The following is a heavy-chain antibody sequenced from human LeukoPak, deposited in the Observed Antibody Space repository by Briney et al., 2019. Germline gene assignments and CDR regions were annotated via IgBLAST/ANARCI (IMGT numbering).Heavy chain of an antibody. CDR1: GYIFTTYY. CDR3: SRGWDPQLAAADS. J-gene: IGHJ4*02. CDR2: INPRGGIT. Sequence: ASVKVSSKASGYIFTTYYMHWVRRAPGQGLEWMGMINPRGGITGYAQRFKGRLTMTRDTFTSTVYMHLSSLRSEDTAVYYCSRGWDPQLAAADSWGQGTLVTVSS. V-gene: IGHV1-46*01. D-gene: IGHD6-13*01.